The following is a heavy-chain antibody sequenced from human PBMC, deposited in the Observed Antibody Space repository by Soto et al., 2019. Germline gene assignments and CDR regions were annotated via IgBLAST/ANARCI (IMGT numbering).Heavy chain of an antibody. CDR2: ISAYNGNT. CDR1: GYTFTSYG. D-gene: IGHD2-15*01. CDR3: ARDWSGYCSGGSCYSHWFDP. J-gene: IGHJ5*02. Sequence: ASVKVSCKASGYTFTSYGISWVRQAPGQGLEWMGWISAYNGNTNYAQKLQGRVTMTTDTSTSTAYMELRSLRSDDTAVYYCARDWSGYCSGGSCYSHWFDPWGQGTLVTVSS. V-gene: IGHV1-18*01.